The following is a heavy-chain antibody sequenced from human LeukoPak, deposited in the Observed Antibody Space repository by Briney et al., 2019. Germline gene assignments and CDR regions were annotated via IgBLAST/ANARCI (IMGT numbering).Heavy chain of an antibody. D-gene: IGHD5-24*01. Sequence: GGSLRLSCAASGFTFSSYWMSWVRQAPGKGLEWVANIKQDGSEKYYVDSVKGRFTISRDNSKNTLYLQMNSLRAEDTAVYYCAKDGVRWLQSHFDYWGQGTLVTVSS. CDR3: AKDGVRWLQSHFDY. V-gene: IGHV3-7*01. J-gene: IGHJ4*02. CDR2: IKQDGSEK. CDR1: GFTFSSYW.